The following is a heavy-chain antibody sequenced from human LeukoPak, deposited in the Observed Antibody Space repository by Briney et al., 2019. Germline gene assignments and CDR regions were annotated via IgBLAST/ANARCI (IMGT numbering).Heavy chain of an antibody. CDR1: GFTFSSYG. Sequence: PGRSLRLSCAASGFTFSSYGMHWVRQAPGKGLEWVAVIWNDGSHEYYADSEKGRFTIFRDTSRNTVYLQMNSLRAEDTAVYYCAKDATEYGDSHFDCWGQGTLVTVSS. CDR2: IWNDGSHE. D-gene: IGHD4-17*01. CDR3: AKDATEYGDSHFDC. J-gene: IGHJ4*02. V-gene: IGHV3-33*06.